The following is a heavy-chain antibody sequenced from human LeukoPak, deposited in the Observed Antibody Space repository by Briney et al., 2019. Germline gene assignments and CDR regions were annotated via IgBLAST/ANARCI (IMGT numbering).Heavy chain of an antibody. CDR1: GDSISSYY. CDR3: ARDLRGYGAFDI. J-gene: IGHJ3*02. D-gene: IGHD5-12*01. V-gene: IGHV4-4*07. Sequence: SETLSLTCTVSGDSISSYYWNWIRQPAGKGLEWIGRIYTSGSTNDSPSLESRVTMSIDTSKNQFSLKLTSVTAADTAVYYCARDLRGYGAFDIWGQGTMVTVSS. CDR2: IYTSGST.